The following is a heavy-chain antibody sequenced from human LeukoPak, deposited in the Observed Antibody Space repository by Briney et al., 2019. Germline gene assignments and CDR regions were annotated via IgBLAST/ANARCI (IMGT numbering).Heavy chain of an antibody. J-gene: IGHJ4*02. Sequence: PGGSLRLSCAASGFTFSSYWMHWVRQAPGKGLVWVSRINSDGSTTNYADSVKGRFTISRDNAKNTLYLQMNSLRDEDTAVYYCARVRDSSGYYLVNYFDKWGQGILVTVSS. V-gene: IGHV3-74*01. CDR2: INSDGSTT. CDR3: ARVRDSSGYYLVNYFDK. D-gene: IGHD3-22*01. CDR1: GFTFSSYW.